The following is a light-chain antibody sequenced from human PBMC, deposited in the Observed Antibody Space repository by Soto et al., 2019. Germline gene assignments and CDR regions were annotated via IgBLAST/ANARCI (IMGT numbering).Light chain of an antibody. CDR2: DAS. CDR3: QQYHKWPQLT. Sequence: EILMTQSPASLSVSPGENATLSCRASQSVSTNLVWYQQKLGQSPRLLIYDASTRPTGIPARFGGMGSGTQFTRTITSLQSEDSAVYYCQQYHKWPQLTCGGGTKVEI. J-gene: IGKJ4*01. CDR1: QSVSTN. V-gene: IGKV3-15*01.